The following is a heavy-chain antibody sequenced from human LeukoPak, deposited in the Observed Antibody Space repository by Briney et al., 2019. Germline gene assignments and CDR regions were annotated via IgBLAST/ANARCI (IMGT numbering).Heavy chain of an antibody. D-gene: IGHD3-10*01. CDR1: GGSISNYY. V-gene: IGHV4-4*07. Sequence: SETLSLTCTVSGGSISNYYWSWIRQPAGKGLEWIGRIYTSGSANYNPSLKSRVAMSVDTSKNLFSLKLSSVTAADTAVYYCATSVEVSLLWFGDLSPESYYFDYWGQGTLVTVSS. CDR3: ATSVEVSLLWFGDLSPESYYFDY. J-gene: IGHJ4*02. CDR2: IYTSGSA.